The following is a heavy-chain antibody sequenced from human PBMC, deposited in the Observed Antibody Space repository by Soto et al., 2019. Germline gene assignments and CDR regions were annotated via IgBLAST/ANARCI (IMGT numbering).Heavy chain of an antibody. CDR2: INPSGGST. J-gene: IGHJ4*02. CDR3: AREDVVPAAVDY. Sequence: ASVKVSCKASGYTFTSYYMHWVRQAPGQGLEWMGIINPSGGSTSYAQKFQGRVTMTRDTSTSTVYMELSSLRYEDTAVYYCAREDVVPAAVDYWGQGTLVTVSS. V-gene: IGHV1-46*03. D-gene: IGHD2-2*01. CDR1: GYTFTSYY.